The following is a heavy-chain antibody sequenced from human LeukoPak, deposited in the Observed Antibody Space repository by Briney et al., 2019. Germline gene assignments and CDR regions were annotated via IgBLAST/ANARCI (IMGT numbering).Heavy chain of an antibody. V-gene: IGHV4-59*01. Sequence: SETLSLTCTVSGGSISSYYWSWIRQPPGKGLEWIGYIYYSGSTYYNPSLKSRVTISVDTSKNQFSLKLSSVTAADTAVYYCARGELGYCSGGSCPREFDYWGQGTLVTVSS. J-gene: IGHJ4*02. CDR2: IYYSGST. CDR3: ARGELGYCSGGSCPREFDY. CDR1: GGSISSYY. D-gene: IGHD2-15*01.